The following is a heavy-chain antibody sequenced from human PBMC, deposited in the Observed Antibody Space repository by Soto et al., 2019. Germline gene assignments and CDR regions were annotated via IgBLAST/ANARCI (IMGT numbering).Heavy chain of an antibody. CDR1: GFTFKSYA. D-gene: IGHD2-15*01. J-gene: IGHJ6*03. V-gene: IGHV3-23*01. CDR2: VSGTSGNT. Sequence: EEQLLESGGGSVQSGGSLRLSCEASGFTFKSYAMIWVRQAPGKGLEWVSAVSGTSGNTYYADSLRGRFTNSRDNSKDTVYLQMNKLRAEDTAIYYCAKSVVVVRGGYYMDVWGKGTTVTVSS. CDR3: AKSVVVVRGGYYMDV.